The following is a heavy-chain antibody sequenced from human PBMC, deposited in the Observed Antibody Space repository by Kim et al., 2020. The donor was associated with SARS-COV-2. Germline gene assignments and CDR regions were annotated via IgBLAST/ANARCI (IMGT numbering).Heavy chain of an antibody. Sequence: ASVKVSCKASGYTFTSYAMHWVRQAPGQRLEWMGWINAGNGNTKYSQKFQGRVTITRDTSASTAYMELSSLRSEDTAVYYCASSVYPGFGELLFGAFDIWGQGTMVTVYS. CDR1: GYTFTSYA. D-gene: IGHD3-10*01. CDR2: INAGNGNT. CDR3: ASSVYPGFGELLFGAFDI. J-gene: IGHJ3*02. V-gene: IGHV1-3*01.